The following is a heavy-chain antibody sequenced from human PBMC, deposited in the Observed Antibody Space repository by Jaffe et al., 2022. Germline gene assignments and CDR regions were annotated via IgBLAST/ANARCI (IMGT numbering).Heavy chain of an antibody. CDR1: GFSLSTSGMC. J-gene: IGHJ3*02. V-gene: IGHV2-70*20. CDR3: ARIALSGYHDAFDI. Sequence: QVTLRESGPALVKPTQTLTLTCTFSGFSLSTSGMCVSWVRQPPGKALEWLALIDWDDDKYYSTSLKTRLTISKDTSKNQVVLTMTNMDPVDTATYYCARIALSGYHDAFDIWGQGTMVTVSS. D-gene: IGHD3-3*01. CDR2: IDWDDDK.